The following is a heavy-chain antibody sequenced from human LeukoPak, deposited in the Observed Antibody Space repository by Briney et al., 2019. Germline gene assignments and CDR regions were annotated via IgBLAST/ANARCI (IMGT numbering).Heavy chain of an antibody. D-gene: IGHD3-22*01. CDR1: GYSFTSYW. V-gene: IGHV5-51*01. Sequence: GESLKISCKGSGYSFTSYWIGWVRQMPGKGLEWMGIIYPGDSDTRYSPSFQGQVTISADKSISTAYLQWSSLKASDTAMYYCARHSDYYDSSGPYNWFDPWGQGTLVTVSS. CDR3: ARHSDYYDSSGPYNWFDP. J-gene: IGHJ5*02. CDR2: IYPGDSDT.